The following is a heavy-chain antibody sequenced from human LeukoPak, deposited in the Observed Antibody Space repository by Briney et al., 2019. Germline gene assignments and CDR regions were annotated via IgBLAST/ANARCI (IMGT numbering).Heavy chain of an antibody. CDR3: GRDHRAQYYNSRGYVDY. CDR1: GCTSSTYG. Sequence: GASVKVSCKASGCTSSTYGITWVRQAPGQGPEWMGWISVQNGNTNYAQKFQGRVTMTTDTSTSTAYMEMRSLRSDDTAVYYCGRDHRAQYYNSRGYVDYWGQGTLVTVSS. D-gene: IGHD3-22*01. CDR2: ISVQNGNT. J-gene: IGHJ4*02. V-gene: IGHV1-18*01.